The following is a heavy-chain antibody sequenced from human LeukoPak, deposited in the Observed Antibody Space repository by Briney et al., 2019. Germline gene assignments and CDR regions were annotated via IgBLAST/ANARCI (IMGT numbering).Heavy chain of an antibody. V-gene: IGHV3-66*01. CDR1: GFTFSSYG. CDR2: IYSGGST. J-gene: IGHJ6*02. CDR3: ARDKSGYSSFYYYGMDV. D-gene: IGHD3-22*01. Sequence: GGSLRLSCAASGFTFSSYGMSWVRQAPGKGLEWVSVIYSGGSTYYADSVKGRFTISRDNSKNTLYLQMNSLRAEDTAVYYCARDKSGYSSFYYYGMDVWGQGTTVTVSS.